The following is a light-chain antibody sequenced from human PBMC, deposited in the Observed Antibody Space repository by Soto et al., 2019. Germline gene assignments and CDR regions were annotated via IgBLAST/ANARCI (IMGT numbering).Light chain of an antibody. Sequence: EIVLTQSPATLSLSPGERATLSCSASQSVSSYLAWYQQKPGQAPMLLIYDASNRATGIPARFSGSGSGTDFTLTISSLEPEDFAVYYCQQRSNWPPNTFGQGTKLEIK. CDR3: QQRSNWPPNT. V-gene: IGKV3-11*01. CDR1: QSVSSY. CDR2: DAS. J-gene: IGKJ2*01.